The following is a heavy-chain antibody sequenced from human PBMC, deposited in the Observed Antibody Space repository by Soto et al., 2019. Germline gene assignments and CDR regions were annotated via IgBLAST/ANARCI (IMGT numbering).Heavy chain of an antibody. Sequence: SESLSLTCTVAGGSISSGGYYWSWIRQHPGKGLEWIGYIYYSGSTYYNPSLKSRVTISVDTSKNQFSLKLSSVTAADTAVYYCARRSGYCSSGSCWGNFDYWGQGTLVTVSS. J-gene: IGHJ4*02. D-gene: IGHD2-15*01. V-gene: IGHV4-31*02. CDR3: ARRSGYCSSGSCWGNFDY. CDR2: IYYSGST. CDR1: GGSISSGGYY.